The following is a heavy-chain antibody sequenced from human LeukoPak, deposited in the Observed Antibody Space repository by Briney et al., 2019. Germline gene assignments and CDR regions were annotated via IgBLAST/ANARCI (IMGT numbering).Heavy chain of an antibody. CDR2: VHYSGDT. CDR1: DDSVSSHN. CDR3: ARASAVAQVGGYSYHPLDV. V-gene: IGHV4-59*08. D-gene: IGHD5-18*01. Sequence: SETLSLTCTVSDDSVSSHNWNWIRQPPGKGLEFIGWVHYSGDTDYNPSLKSRVTISLDTSDNQFALKVKSVTAADTAVYYCARASAVAQVGGYSYHPLDVWGQGTTVTVSS. J-gene: IGHJ6*02.